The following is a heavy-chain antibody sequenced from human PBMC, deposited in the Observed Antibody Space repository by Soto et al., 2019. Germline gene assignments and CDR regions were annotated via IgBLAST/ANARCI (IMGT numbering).Heavy chain of an antibody. CDR2: IIPFFGTA. CDR3: AKSAPMDAGDKYYYDF. CDR1: GGTFSTFG. V-gene: IGHV1-69*13. Sequence: SVKVSCKASGGTFSTFGISWVRQAPGQGLEWMGGIIPFFGTARYSQKFEDRITITADESTNTVYMDLRSLTSEDTAIYYCAKSAPMDAGDKYYYDFWGQGALVTVSS. D-gene: IGHD4-17*01. J-gene: IGHJ4*02.